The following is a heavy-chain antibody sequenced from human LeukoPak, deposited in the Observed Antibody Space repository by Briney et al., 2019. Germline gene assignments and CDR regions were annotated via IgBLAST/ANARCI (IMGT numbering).Heavy chain of an antibody. CDR2: ISSSGSTM. J-gene: IGHJ3*02. Sequence: GGSLRLSCAASGFTFSDYYMSWIRQAPGKGLEWVSHISSSGSTMYYADSVMGRFTISRDNAKNSLYLQMNSLRAEDTAVYYCARALIYCSSTSCHTRYDAFDIWGQGTMVTVSS. V-gene: IGHV3-11*01. CDR1: GFTFSDYY. CDR3: ARALIYCSSTSCHTRYDAFDI. D-gene: IGHD2-2*02.